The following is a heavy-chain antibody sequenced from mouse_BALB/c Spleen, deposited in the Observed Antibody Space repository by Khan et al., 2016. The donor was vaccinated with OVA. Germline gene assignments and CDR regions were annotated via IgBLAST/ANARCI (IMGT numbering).Heavy chain of an antibody. CDR1: GFTFSNYA. V-gene: IGHV5-6-5*01. Sequence: EVKLEESGGGLVKPGGSLKLSCAASGFTFSNYAMSWVRQSPEKRLEWVASISSGDSTYYLDSVKGRFTISRDNARNILYLQMSSLRSEDTAMYYCARDYWFAYWGQGTLVTVSA. CDR2: ISSGDST. J-gene: IGHJ3*01. CDR3: ARDYWFAY.